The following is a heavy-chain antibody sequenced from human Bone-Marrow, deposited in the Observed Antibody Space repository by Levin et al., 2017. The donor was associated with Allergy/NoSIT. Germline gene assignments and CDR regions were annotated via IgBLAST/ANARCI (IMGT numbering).Heavy chain of an antibody. CDR2: ISSSSDYK. J-gene: IGHJ4*02. CDR1: GFSVSEYY. Sequence: GGFLRLSCSASGFSVSEYYMEWIRQAPGKGLEWISYISSSSDYKNYAESVRGRFTISRDNAKNSVHLQMSGLRVEDTAIYYCARAGLRGNSYGIDFWGQGTLVSVSS. CDR3: ARAGLRGNSYGIDF. V-gene: IGHV3-11*05. D-gene: IGHD5-18*01.